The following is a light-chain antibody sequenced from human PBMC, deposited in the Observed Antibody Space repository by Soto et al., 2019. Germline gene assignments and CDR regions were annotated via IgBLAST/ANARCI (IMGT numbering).Light chain of an antibody. CDR1: SSDIGSYNF. Sequence: QSALTQPASVSGSPGQSITISCTGTSSDIGSYNFVSWYQHHPGKAPKLLIYEVSYRPSGISDRFSGSKSANTASLTISGLQAEDEADYYCSSYTSGSTPIVFGTGTKVTVL. CDR2: EVS. CDR3: SSYTSGSTPIV. V-gene: IGLV2-14*01. J-gene: IGLJ1*01.